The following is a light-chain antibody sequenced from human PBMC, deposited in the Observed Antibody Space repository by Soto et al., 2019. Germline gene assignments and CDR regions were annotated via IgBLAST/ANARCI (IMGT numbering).Light chain of an antibody. V-gene: IGLV2-11*01. CDR2: DVS. CDR1: SSDVGGYNY. J-gene: IGLJ1*01. Sequence: QSVLTQPRSVSVSPGQSVTISCTGTSSDVGGYNYVSWYQQHPGKAPKLMIYDVSKRPSGVPDRFSGSKSGNTASLTISGLQAEDEADYYCRSYAGSYTYVFGTGNKVTVL. CDR3: RSYAGSYTYV.